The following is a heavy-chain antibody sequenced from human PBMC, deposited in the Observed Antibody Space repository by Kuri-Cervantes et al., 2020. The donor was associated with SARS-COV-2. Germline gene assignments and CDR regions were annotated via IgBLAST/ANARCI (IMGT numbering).Heavy chain of an antibody. CDR1: GYTFTSYG. CDR2: ISAYNGNT. CDR3: ARERGSSGWSWVYYYYGMDV. Sequence: ASVKVSCKASGYTFTSYGISWVRQAPGRGLEWMGWISAYNGNTNYAQKLQGRVTMTTDTSTSTASMELRSLSSSDTAVYYCARERGSSGWSWVYYYYGMDVWGQETTVTVSS. V-gene: IGHV1-18*01. D-gene: IGHD6-19*01. J-gene: IGHJ6*02.